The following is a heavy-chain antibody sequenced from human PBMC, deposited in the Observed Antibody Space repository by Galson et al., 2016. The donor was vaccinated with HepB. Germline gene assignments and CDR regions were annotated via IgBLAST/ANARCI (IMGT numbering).Heavy chain of an antibody. V-gene: IGHV3-23*01. CDR3: VRHDIGGFDG. D-gene: IGHD2-15*01. CDR1: GFTFSNYD. Sequence: SLRLSCAASGFTFSNYDLSWVRQAPGRGLECVSGIGGLHGNTYYADSVKGRFTISRDNSRNTLYLQLNSLRVEDTALYYCVRHDIGGFDGWGQGTLVTVSS. CDR2: IGGLHGNT. J-gene: IGHJ4*02.